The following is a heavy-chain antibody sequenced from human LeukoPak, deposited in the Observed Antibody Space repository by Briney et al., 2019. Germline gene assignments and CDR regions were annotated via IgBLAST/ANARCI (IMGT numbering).Heavy chain of an antibody. Sequence: SETLSLTCTVSGGSISSYCWSWIRQPPGKGLEWIGYIYYSGSTNYNPSLKSRVTISVDTSKNQFSLKLSSVTAADTAVYYCARDRGGPEMGYLDYWGQGTLVTVSS. CDR1: GGSISSYC. J-gene: IGHJ4*02. CDR3: ARDRGGPEMGYLDY. CDR2: IYYSGST. D-gene: IGHD5-24*01. V-gene: IGHV4-59*01.